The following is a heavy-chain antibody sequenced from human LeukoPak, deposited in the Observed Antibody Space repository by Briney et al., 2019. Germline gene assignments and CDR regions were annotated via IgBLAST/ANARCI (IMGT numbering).Heavy chain of an antibody. CDR3: AKGVVAGRDY. V-gene: IGHV3-53*01. Sequence: GGSLRLSCTVSGFTVSSNSMSWVRQAPGEGLEWVSFIYSDNTHYSDSVKGRFTISRDNSKNTLYLQMNSLRAEDTAVYYCAKGVVAGRDYWGQGTLVTVSS. CDR2: IYSDNT. CDR1: GFTVSSNS. D-gene: IGHD6-19*01. J-gene: IGHJ4*02.